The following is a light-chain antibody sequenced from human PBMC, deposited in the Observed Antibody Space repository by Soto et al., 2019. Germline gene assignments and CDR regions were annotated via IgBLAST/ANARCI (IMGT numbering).Light chain of an antibody. J-gene: IGLJ1*01. V-gene: IGLV2-14*01. Sequence: QSVLTQPASVSASPGQAITISCTGTSSDVGGYNYLSWYQQHPGKAPKLMIYEVSNRPSGVSDRFSGSKYGNTASLTISGLQAEDEADYYCTSYTSSNTPVFGTGTKVTVL. CDR2: EVS. CDR3: TSYTSSNTPV. CDR1: SSDVGGYNY.